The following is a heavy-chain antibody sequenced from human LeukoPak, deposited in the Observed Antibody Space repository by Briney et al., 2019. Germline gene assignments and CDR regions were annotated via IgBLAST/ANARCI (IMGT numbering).Heavy chain of an antibody. J-gene: IGHJ5*02. Sequence: SETLSLTCAVYGGSFSGYYWSWIRQPPGKGLEWIGEINHSGSTNYNPSPKSRVTISVDTSKNQFSLKLSSVTAADTAVYYCARGDYYGSGSQNNWFDPWGQGTLVTVSS. V-gene: IGHV4-34*01. D-gene: IGHD3-10*01. CDR3: ARGDYYGSGSQNNWFDP. CDR1: GGSFSGYY. CDR2: INHSGST.